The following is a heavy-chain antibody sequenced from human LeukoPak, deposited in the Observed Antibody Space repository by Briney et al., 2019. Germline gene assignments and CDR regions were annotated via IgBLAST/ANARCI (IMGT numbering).Heavy chain of an antibody. CDR3: AKEIYYDSSAFFDY. Sequence: GRSLRLSCAASGFSFSSYGIHWVRQAPGKGLEWVAVIGYDGSNKYYADSVKGRFTISRDNSKNSLYLQMNSLRTEDTAVYFCAKEIYYDSSAFFDYWGQGTLVTVSA. J-gene: IGHJ4*02. CDR2: IGYDGSNK. CDR1: GFSFSSYG. V-gene: IGHV3-30*18. D-gene: IGHD3-22*01.